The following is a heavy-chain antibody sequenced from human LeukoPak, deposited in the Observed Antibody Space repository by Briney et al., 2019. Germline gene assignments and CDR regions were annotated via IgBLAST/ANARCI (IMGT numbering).Heavy chain of an antibody. CDR2: LNPKSGGR. V-gene: IGHV1-2*02. CDR1: GYTFTGYY. J-gene: IGHJ4*02. Sequence: ASVKVSCKASGYTFTGYYIHWVRQAPGQGLEWMGWLNPKSGGRNYAQKFQGRVSMTRDTSISTAYMDLSSLRFDDSAMYYCARGDFCDSSVYYYDWGQGTLITVSS. D-gene: IGHD3-22*01. CDR3: ARGDFCDSSVYYYD.